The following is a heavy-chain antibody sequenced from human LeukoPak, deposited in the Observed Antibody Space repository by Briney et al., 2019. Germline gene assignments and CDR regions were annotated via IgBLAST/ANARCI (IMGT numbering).Heavy chain of an antibody. D-gene: IGHD3-22*01. CDR1: GFTFSNFG. Sequence: PGGSLRLSCAASGFTFSNFGMNWVRQAPGKGLQWVSGIGPGGDNKYYADSLEGRFTISRDNAKNSLYLQMNSLRAEDTAVYYCARDFYDTSGYYYDYWGQGTLVTVSS. V-gene: IGHV3-21*01. CDR3: ARDFYDTSGYYYDY. CDR2: IGPGGDNK. J-gene: IGHJ4*02.